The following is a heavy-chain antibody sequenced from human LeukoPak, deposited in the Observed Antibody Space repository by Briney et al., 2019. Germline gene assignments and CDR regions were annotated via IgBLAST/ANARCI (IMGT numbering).Heavy chain of an antibody. Sequence: PGGSLRLSCAASGFTFSSYGMHWVRQAPGKGLEWVAVIWYDGSNKYYADSVKGRFTISRGNSKNTLYLQMNSLRAEDTAVYYCARALCSGGSCYSVFDYWGQGTLVTVSS. CDR3: ARALCSGGSCYSVFDY. CDR2: IWYDGSNK. D-gene: IGHD2-15*01. J-gene: IGHJ4*02. V-gene: IGHV3-33*01. CDR1: GFTFSSYG.